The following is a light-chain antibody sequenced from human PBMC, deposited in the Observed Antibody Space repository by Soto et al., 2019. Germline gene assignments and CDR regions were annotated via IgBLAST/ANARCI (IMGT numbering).Light chain of an antibody. CDR3: QQSYNTPWT. CDR2: AAS. V-gene: IGKV1-39*01. J-gene: IGKJ1*01. CDR1: QNISSY. Sequence: DIQMTQSPSSLSASVGDRVTITCRASQNISSYLNWYQQKPGKAPKLLIYAASTLQGGVPSRLSGSRSGTDFTLTIRSLQPEDFATYYCQQSYNTPWTFGQGTKVEIK.